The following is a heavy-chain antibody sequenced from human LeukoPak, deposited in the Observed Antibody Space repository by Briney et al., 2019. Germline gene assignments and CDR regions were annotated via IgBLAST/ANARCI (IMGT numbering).Heavy chain of an antibody. CDR1: GGSISSYY. V-gene: IGHV4-59*01. Sequence: SETLSLTCTVSGGSISSYYWSWIRQPPGKGLEWIGYIYYSGSTNYNPSLKSRVTISVDTSKNQFSLKLSSVTAADTAVYYCARGTRAWGSYRERGNFDYWGQGTLVTVSS. CDR3: ARGTRAWGSYRERGNFDY. D-gene: IGHD3-16*02. J-gene: IGHJ4*02. CDR2: IYYSGST.